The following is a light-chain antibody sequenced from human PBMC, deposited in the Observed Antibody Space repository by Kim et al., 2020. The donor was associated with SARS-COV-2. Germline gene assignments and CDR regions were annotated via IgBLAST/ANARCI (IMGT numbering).Light chain of an antibody. J-gene: IGLJ2*01. CDR2: QDS. V-gene: IGLV3-1*01. CDR1: KLGDEY. Sequence: VSPGQTASITWSGDKLGDEYACWYQQKPGQSPVLVIYQDSKRPSGIPERFSGSNSGNTATLTISETQAMDEADYYCQAWDSSNVVFGGGTQLTVL. CDR3: QAWDSSNVV.